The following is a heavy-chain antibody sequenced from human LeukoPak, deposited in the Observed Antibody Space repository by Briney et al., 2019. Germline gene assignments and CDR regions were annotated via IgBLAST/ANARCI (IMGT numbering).Heavy chain of an antibody. CDR1: GYTFTSYG. J-gene: IGHJ4*02. Sequence: ASVKVSCKASGYTFTSYGISWVRQAPGQGLEWMGWTSAYNGNTNYAQKLQGRVTMTTDTSTSTAYMELRSLRSDDTAVYYCARVYCSGGSCYWDEDYWGQGTLVTVSS. D-gene: IGHD2-15*01. CDR3: ARVYCSGGSCYWDEDY. V-gene: IGHV1-18*01. CDR2: TSAYNGNT.